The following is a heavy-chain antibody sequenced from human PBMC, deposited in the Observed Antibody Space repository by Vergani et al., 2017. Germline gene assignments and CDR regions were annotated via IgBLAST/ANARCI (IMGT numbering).Heavy chain of an antibody. D-gene: IGHD3-9*01. CDR1: GGSISSGGYY. CDR2: IYYSGST. Sequence: QVQLQESGPGLVKPSQPLSLTCTVSGGSISSGGYYWSWIRQHPGKGLEWIGYIYYSGSTYYNPSLKSRVTISVDTSKNQFSLKLSSVTAADTAVYYCARSMKDFDWLFLWYFDLWGRGTLVTVSS. J-gene: IGHJ2*01. CDR3: ARSMKDFDWLFLWYFDL. V-gene: IGHV4-31*03.